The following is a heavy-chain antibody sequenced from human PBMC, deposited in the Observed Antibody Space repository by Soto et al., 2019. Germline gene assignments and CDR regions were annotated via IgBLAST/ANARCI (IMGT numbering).Heavy chain of an antibody. J-gene: IGHJ5*02. V-gene: IGHV2-5*02. D-gene: IGHD6-13*01. CDR1: GFSLSTSGVG. Sequence: SGPTLVNPTQTLTLTCTFSGFSLSTSGVGVGWIRQPPGKALEWLALIYWDDDKRYSPSLKSRLTITKDTSKNQVVLTMTNMDPVDTATYYCAHRLAVKEKKRSIAAAREGWFDPWGQGTLVTVSS. CDR2: IYWDDDK. CDR3: AHRLAVKEKKRSIAAAREGWFDP.